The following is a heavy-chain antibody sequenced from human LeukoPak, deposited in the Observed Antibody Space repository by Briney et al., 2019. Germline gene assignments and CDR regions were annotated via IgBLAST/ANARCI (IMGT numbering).Heavy chain of an antibody. J-gene: IGHJ4*02. CDR1: GYSFTSYW. Sequence: GESLKISCKGSGYSFTSYWIGWVRQMPGKGLEWMGIIYPGDSDTRYSPSFQGKVTISADKSISTAYLQWSSLKASDTAMYYCARQAHYYDSSGYYYYFDYWGQGTLVTVSS. CDR2: IYPGDSDT. V-gene: IGHV5-51*01. D-gene: IGHD3-22*01. CDR3: ARQAHYYDSSGYYYYFDY.